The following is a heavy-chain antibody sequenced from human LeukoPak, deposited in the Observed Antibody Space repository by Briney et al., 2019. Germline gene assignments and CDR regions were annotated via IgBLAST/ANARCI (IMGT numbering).Heavy chain of an antibody. CDR2: FDPEDGET. V-gene: IGHV1-24*01. J-gene: IGHJ1*01. Sequence: ASVTVSCKVSGYTLTELSMHWVRQAPGKGLEWMGGFDPEDGETIYAQKFQGRVTMTEDTSTDTAYMELSSLRSEDTAVYYCATSVVYEKYFQHWGQGTLVTVSS. CDR1: GYTLTELS. CDR3: ATSVVYEKYFQH. D-gene: IGHD2-15*01.